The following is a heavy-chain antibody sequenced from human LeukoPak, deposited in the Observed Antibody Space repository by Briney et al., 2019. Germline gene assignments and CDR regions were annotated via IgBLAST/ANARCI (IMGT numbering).Heavy chain of an antibody. Sequence: PGGSLRLSCAASGFTFSSYEMNWVRQAPGKGLEWVGRIKSKTDGGTTDYAAPVKGRFTISRDDSRNTLYLQMNSLKTEDTAVYYCTTDQYSGYDIDYWGQGTLVTVSS. CDR3: TTDQYSGYDIDY. J-gene: IGHJ4*02. CDR1: GFTFSSYE. V-gene: IGHV3-15*01. D-gene: IGHD5-12*01. CDR2: IKSKTDGGTT.